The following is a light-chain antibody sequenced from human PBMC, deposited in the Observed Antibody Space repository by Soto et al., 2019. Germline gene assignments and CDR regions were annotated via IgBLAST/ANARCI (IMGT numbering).Light chain of an antibody. V-gene: IGKV1-12*01. Sequence: DNQISQPRSALSASVGDRVTITCPASQDISDVLNWYQQQPGKAPKVLIYDASSLENGVPSRFSGSGSATEFNLTIDYVQPEDFATYYCQQAITFPFTFGQGTRREI. CDR2: DAS. CDR3: QQAITFPFT. J-gene: IGKJ5*01. CDR1: QDISDV.